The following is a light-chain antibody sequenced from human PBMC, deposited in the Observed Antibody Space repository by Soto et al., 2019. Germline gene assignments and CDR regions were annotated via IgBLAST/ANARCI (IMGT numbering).Light chain of an antibody. Sequence: EIVLTQSPATLSLSPGERATLSCRASQSVTNNLVWYQQKPGQAPRLLIYYASNRATGVPTRFSVSGFETVFTLTISSLEPEDFAVYYCQQRVNWPVFSFGPGTKLDIK. CDR3: QQRVNWPVFS. J-gene: IGKJ3*01. CDR2: YAS. CDR1: QSVTNN. V-gene: IGKV3-11*01.